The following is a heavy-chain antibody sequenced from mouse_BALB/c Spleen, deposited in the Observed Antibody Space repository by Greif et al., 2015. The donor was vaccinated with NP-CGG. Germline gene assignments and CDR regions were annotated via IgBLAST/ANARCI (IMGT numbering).Heavy chain of an antibody. Sequence: VQLKQSGAELVKPGASVKLSCTASGFNIKDTYMHWVKQRPEQGLEWIGRIDPANGNTKYDPKFQGKATITADTSSNTAYLQLSSLTSEDTAVYYCARSGRQVYAMDYWGQGTSVTVSS. CDR1: GFNIKDTY. CDR3: ARSGRQVYAMDY. V-gene: IGHV14-3*02. J-gene: IGHJ4*01. CDR2: IDPANGNT. D-gene: IGHD3-1*01.